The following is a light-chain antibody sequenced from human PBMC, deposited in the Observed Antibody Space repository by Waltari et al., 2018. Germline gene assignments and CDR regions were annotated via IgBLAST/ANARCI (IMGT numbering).Light chain of an antibody. CDR2: AAL. Sequence: DIQLTQSPSFLSASVGDRVTITCRASQGISNHLAWYQQKPGKAPKLLIYAALTLQIGVPSRFSGSGSGTDFTLTINRQEPEDFAVYYCHHYGGSLGFTFGQGTKLDIK. V-gene: IGKV1-9*01. CDR1: QGISNH. CDR3: HHYGGSLGFT. J-gene: IGKJ2*01.